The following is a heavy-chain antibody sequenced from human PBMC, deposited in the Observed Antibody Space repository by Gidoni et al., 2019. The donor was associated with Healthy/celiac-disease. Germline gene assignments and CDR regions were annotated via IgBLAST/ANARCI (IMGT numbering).Heavy chain of an antibody. Sequence: QVQLQQWGAGLLKPSETLSLTCAVYGGSFSGYYWSWIRQPPGKGLEWIGEINHSGSTNYNPSLKSRVTISVDTSKNQFSLKLSSVTAADTAVYYCARVVVVAADDLVDYWGQGTLVTVSS. CDR1: GGSFSGYY. V-gene: IGHV4-34*01. CDR3: ARVVVVAADDLVDY. CDR2: INHSGST. J-gene: IGHJ4*02. D-gene: IGHD2-15*01.